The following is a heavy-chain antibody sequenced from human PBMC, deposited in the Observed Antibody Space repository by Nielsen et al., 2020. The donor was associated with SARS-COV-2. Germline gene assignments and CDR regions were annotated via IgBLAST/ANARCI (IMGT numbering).Heavy chain of an antibody. V-gene: IGHV1-46*01. J-gene: IGHJ3*02. CDR2: INPSGGST. CDR3: ARDYQPKYSYGYDGDAFDI. Sequence: ASVKVSCKASGYTFTSYYMHWVRRAPGQGLEWMGIINPSGGSTSYAQKFQGRVTMTRDTSTSTVYMELSSLRSEDTAVYYCARDYQPKYSYGYDGDAFDIWGQGTMVTVSS. D-gene: IGHD5-18*01. CDR1: GYTFTSYY.